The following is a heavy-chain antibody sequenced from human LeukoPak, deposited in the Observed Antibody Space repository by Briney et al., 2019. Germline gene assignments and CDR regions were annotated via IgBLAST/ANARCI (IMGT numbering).Heavy chain of an antibody. CDR1: GGSISSGDYY. Sequence: PSETLSLTCTVSGGSISSGDYYWSWIRQPPGKGLEWIGYIYYSGSTCYNPSLKSRVTISVDTSKNQFSLKLSSVTAADTAVYYCAREGGTMVRGVIQYYYYGMDVWGQGTTVTVSS. V-gene: IGHV4-30-4*01. CDR2: IYYSGST. J-gene: IGHJ6*02. D-gene: IGHD3-10*01. CDR3: AREGGTMVRGVIQYYYYGMDV.